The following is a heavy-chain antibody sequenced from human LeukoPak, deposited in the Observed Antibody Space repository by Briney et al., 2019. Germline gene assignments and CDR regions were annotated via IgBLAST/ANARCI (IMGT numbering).Heavy chain of an antibody. D-gene: IGHD1-14*01. J-gene: IGHJ4*02. CDR1: GFTLSDYA. Sequence: GGSLRLSCAASGFTLSDYAMYWVRHGPGKGLVWVSRFTADGSSTIYADSVVGRFTVSRDIAKNTLYLQMYSLRAEDTAVYYCARAQMGTPTDCWGQGTLVTVSS. V-gene: IGHV3-74*01. CDR2: FTADGSST. CDR3: ARAQMGTPTDC.